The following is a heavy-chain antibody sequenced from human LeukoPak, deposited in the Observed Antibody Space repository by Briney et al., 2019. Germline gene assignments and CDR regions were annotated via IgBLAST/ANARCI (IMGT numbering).Heavy chain of an antibody. Sequence: GGSLRLSCAASGFTFSGYWMTWVRQAPGKGLEYVVNIKEDGSEKYYVDSVKGRFTISRDNAKNSLYLQMNSLRAEDTAVYYCAKPTRDGYKHGSDYWGQGTLVTVSS. CDR3: AKPTRDGYKHGSDY. D-gene: IGHD5-24*01. J-gene: IGHJ4*02. V-gene: IGHV3-7*02. CDR1: GFTFSGYW. CDR2: IKEDGSEK.